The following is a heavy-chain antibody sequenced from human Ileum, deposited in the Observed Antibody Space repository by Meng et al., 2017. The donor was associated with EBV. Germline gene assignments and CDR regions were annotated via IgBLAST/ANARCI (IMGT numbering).Heavy chain of an antibody. J-gene: IGHJ4*02. CDR2: IYDGGNT. CDR1: GDSTSNNAYY. D-gene: IGHD1-7*01. CDR3: ATQNWNYEAGY. V-gene: IGHV4-39*01. Sequence: LRGTGPVLVNPSETLSLTCTVSGDSTSNNAYYWGWSRQPPGKGLEWIGTIYDGGNTYYHPSLKSRLTISVDTSRNQFSLKLSSVTAADTAVYYCATQNWNYEAGYWGQGTLVTVSS.